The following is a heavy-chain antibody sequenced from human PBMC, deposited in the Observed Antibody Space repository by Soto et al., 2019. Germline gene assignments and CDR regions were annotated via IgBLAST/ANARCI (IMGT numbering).Heavy chain of an antibody. CDR2: ISYDGTNE. CDR1: GFTFSSYG. CDR3: AKDIISGSSYYFYGMDV. J-gene: IGHJ6*02. D-gene: IGHD3-22*01. V-gene: IGHV3-30*18. Sequence: PGGSLRLSCAASGFTFSSYGMHWVRQAPGKGLEWLAVISYDGTNEYYADSVKGLFTISRDNSKNTLYLQINSLRAEDSAVYHCAKDIISGSSYYFYGMDVWGHGTTVTVSS.